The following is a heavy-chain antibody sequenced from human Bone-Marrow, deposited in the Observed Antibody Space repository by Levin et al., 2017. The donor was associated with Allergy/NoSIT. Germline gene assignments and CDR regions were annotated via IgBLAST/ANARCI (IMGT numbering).Heavy chain of an antibody. Sequence: GESLKISCAASGFTFSSHSMNWVRQAPGKGLEWISYIDVTTTIMYYSDSVRGRFTVSRDNAKNSLYLQMNSLRVEDTAIYYCAREDDTWGPNTFDIWGQGTMVTVSS. D-gene: IGHD3-22*01. J-gene: IGHJ3*02. CDR2: IDVTTTIM. CDR1: GFTFSSHS. V-gene: IGHV3-48*04. CDR3: AREDDTWGPNTFDI.